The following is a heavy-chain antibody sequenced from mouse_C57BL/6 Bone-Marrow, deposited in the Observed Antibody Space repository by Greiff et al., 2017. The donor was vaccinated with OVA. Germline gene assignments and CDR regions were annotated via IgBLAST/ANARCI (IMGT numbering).Heavy chain of an antibody. Sequence: VQLQQSGAELVRPGASVKLSCTASGFNIKDDYMHWVKQRPEQGLEWIGWIDPENGDTEYASKFQGKATITADTSSNTAYLQLSSLTSEDTAVYYCTSFYDDYDALLYYFDYWGQGTTLTVSS. J-gene: IGHJ2*01. CDR3: TSFYDDYDALLYYFDY. CDR1: GFNIKDDY. V-gene: IGHV14-4*01. D-gene: IGHD2-4*01. CDR2: IDPENGDT.